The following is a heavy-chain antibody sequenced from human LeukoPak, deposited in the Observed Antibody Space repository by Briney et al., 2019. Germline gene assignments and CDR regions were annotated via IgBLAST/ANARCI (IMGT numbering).Heavy chain of an antibody. J-gene: IGHJ4*02. CDR1: GFTFNSYA. Sequence: QPGGSLRLSCAACGFTFNSYAMNWVRQAPGKGLEWVSVISSSGDTTYYSDSVKGRFTISRDNSKNTLYLQMNSLRAEDTAVYYCAKAGIAVPATPEYCGQGTQVTVSS. CDR2: ISSSGDTT. CDR3: AKAGIAVPATPEY. V-gene: IGHV3-23*01. D-gene: IGHD6-19*01.